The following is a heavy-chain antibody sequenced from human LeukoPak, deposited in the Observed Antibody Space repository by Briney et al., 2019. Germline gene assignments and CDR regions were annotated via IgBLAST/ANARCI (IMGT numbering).Heavy chain of an antibody. CDR2: IIPILGIA. V-gene: IGHV1-69*02. CDR1: GGTFSSST. J-gene: IGHJ4*02. CDR3: AAAISGYYNYFDY. Sequence: SVKVSCKASGGTFSSSTISWVRQDPGQGLEWMGRIIPILGIANYAQKFQGTVTITADKSTSTAYMELSSLRSEDTAVYYCAAAISGYYNYFDYWGQGTLVTVSS. D-gene: IGHD3-22*01.